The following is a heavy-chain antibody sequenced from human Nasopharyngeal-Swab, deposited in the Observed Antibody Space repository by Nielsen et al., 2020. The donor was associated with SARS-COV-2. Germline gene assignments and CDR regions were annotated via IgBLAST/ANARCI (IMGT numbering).Heavy chain of an antibody. CDR2: IYSGGST. V-gene: IGHV3-53*01. J-gene: IGHJ6*03. CDR3: ARDMLLGAGRAYYYYMDV. Sequence: GGSLRLSCAASGFTVSSNYMSWVRQAPGKGLEWVSVIYSGGSTYYADSVKGRFTISRDNSKNTLYLQMNSLRAEDTAVYYCARDMLLGAGRAYYYYMDVWGKGTTVTVPS. CDR1: GFTVSSNY. D-gene: IGHD3-10*01.